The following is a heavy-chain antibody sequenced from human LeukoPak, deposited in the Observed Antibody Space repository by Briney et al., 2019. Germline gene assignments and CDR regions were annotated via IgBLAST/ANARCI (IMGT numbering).Heavy chain of an antibody. D-gene: IGHD4-11*01. V-gene: IGHV1-46*01. CDR2: INPSGGST. Sequence: ASVKVSCKASGYTFTSYYIHWVRQAPGQGPEWMGIINPSGGSTNYAQKFQGRVTLTRDTSTSTVYMELSSLRSEDTAVYFCARAYSNPAPPGDYWGQGTLVTVSS. J-gene: IGHJ4*02. CDR1: GYTFTSYY. CDR3: ARAYSNPAPPGDY.